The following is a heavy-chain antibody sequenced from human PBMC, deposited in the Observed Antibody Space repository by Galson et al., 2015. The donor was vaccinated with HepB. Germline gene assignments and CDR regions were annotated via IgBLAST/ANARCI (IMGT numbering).Heavy chain of an antibody. CDR3: ARDQRAGTHSYFDY. CDR1: GFTFRSYS. V-gene: IGHV3-48*01. CDR2: ISSSGSTI. D-gene: IGHD6-13*01. J-gene: IGHJ4*02. Sequence: SLRLSCAASGFTFRSYSMNWVRQAPGKGLEWVSYISSSGSTIYYADSVKGRFTISRDNAKNSLYLQMNSLRAEDTAVYYCARDQRAGTHSYFDYWGQGTLVTVSS.